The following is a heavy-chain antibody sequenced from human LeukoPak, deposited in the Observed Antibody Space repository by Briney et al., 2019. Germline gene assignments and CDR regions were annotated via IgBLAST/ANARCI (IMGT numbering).Heavy chain of an antibody. CDR3: ATTRRYYYDSSGPDAFHL. Sequence: VSVKVSCKASGYTFTGFYIHWVRQAPGQGLEWMGWINPNSGGTNYAQNFQGSITMTRDTSISTAYIERSRLRSDDTAVYYCATTRRYYYDSSGPDAFHLWGQGTMVTVSS. CDR1: GYTFTGFY. D-gene: IGHD3-22*01. J-gene: IGHJ3*01. CDR2: INPNSGGT. V-gene: IGHV1-2*02.